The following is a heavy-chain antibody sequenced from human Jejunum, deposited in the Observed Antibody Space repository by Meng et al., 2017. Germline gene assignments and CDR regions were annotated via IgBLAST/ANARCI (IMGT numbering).Heavy chain of an antibody. CDR2: IYPGDSDT. D-gene: IGHD2-8*02. V-gene: IGHV5-51*01. CDR1: GYSFSNYW. CDR3: ARQVRTGHYNY. Sequence: GESLKISCKGFGYSFSNYWIGWVRQMPGKGPEWMGIIYPGDSDTTYSPSVQGRVTISADTSISTTYLQWSSLKASDTAIYYFARQVRTGHYNYWGQGTQVTVSS. J-gene: IGHJ4*02.